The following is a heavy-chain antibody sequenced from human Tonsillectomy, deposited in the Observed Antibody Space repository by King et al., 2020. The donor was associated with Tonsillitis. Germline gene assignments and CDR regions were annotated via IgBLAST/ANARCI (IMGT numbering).Heavy chain of an antibody. V-gene: IGHV3-48*01. CDR3: AADYCGGDCYYY. J-gene: IGHJ4*02. CDR1: GFTFSSYS. Sequence: VQLVESGGGLVQPGGSLRLSCAAPGFTFSSYSMNWVRQAPGKGLEWVSYISSSSSTIYYADSVKGRFTISRDNAKNSLYLQMNSLRAEDTAVYYCAADYCGGDCYYYWGQGTLVTVSS. CDR2: ISSSSSTI. D-gene: IGHD2-21*02.